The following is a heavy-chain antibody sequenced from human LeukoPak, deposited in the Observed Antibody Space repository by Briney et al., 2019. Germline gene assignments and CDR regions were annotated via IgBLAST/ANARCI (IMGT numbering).Heavy chain of an antibody. D-gene: IGHD3-3*01. CDR2: IKQDGSEK. V-gene: IGHV3-7*01. CDR3: ARDERGYDFWSGQGAGWFDP. CDR1: GFTFSSYW. J-gene: IGHJ5*02. Sequence: GGSLRLSCAAPGFTFSSYWMSWVRQAPGKGLEWVANIKQDGSEKYYVDSVKGRFTISRDNAKNSLYLQMNSLRAEDTAVYYCARDERGYDFWSGQGAGWFDPWGQGTLVTVSS.